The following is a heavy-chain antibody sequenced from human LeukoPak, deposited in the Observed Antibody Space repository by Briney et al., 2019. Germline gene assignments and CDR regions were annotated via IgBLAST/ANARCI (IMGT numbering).Heavy chain of an antibody. Sequence: GGSLRLSCAVSGFTFSSYAMNWVRQAPGSGPEWVSAISGSGDVTYYADSVKGRFTISRDNSQNTLFLHMNSLRAEDTAIYYCAKDRVSRYGAYDCGGSWGQGTLVTVSS. D-gene: IGHD5-12*01. CDR2: ISGSGDVT. CDR3: AKDRVSRYGAYDCGGS. CDR1: GFTFSSYA. J-gene: IGHJ5*02. V-gene: IGHV3-23*01.